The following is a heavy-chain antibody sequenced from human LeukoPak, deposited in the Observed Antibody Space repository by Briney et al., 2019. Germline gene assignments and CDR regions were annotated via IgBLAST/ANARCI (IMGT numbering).Heavy chain of an antibody. J-gene: IGHJ4*02. V-gene: IGHV1-2*02. CDR3: AKDDFRSHIVATGRGLLSY. CDR1: GYTFTAYY. Sequence: GASVKVSCKTSGYTFTAYYMHWVRQAPGQGLEWMGWINPNSGGSNYAQKFQGRVTMTSDTSINTAYMELSRLISDDTAVYYCAKDDFRSHIVATGRGLLSYWGQGTLVTVSS. CDR2: INPNSGGS. D-gene: IGHD5-12*01.